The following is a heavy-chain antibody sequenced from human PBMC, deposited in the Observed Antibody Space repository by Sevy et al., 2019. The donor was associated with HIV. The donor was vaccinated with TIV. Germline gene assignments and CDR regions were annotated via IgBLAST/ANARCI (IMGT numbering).Heavy chain of an antibody. D-gene: IGHD2-2*01. Sequence: GGSLRFSCAASGFGFSNYWMHWVRQVPGKGLVWVSRINSDGSSTSYADFVKGRFTISRDNAENTLYLQMNSLRAEDTALYYCARDPAMPPRGYWGQGTLVTVSS. V-gene: IGHV3-74*01. CDR1: GFGFSNYW. CDR2: INSDGSST. J-gene: IGHJ4*02. CDR3: ARDPAMPPRGY.